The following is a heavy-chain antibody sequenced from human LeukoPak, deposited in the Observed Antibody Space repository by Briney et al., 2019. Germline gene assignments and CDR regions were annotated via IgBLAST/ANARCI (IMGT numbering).Heavy chain of an antibody. Sequence: EPGGCLRLSCAASGFTFSSYGMHWVRQAPGKGLEWVAFIRYDGSNKYYADSVKGRFTISRDNSKNTLYLQMNSLRAEDTAVYYCAKDHRFLDWYENSPFDYWGQGTLVTVSS. CDR1: GFTFSSYG. V-gene: IGHV3-30*02. CDR3: AKDHRFLDWYENSPFDY. D-gene: IGHD3/OR15-3a*01. CDR2: IRYDGSNK. J-gene: IGHJ4*02.